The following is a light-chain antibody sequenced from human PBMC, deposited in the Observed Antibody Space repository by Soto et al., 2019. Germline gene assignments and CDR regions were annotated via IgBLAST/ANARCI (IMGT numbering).Light chain of an antibody. CDR2: GNS. CDR3: QSYDSSLSAVV. Sequence: QSVLTQPPSVSGAPGQRVTISCTWSSSNIGAGYDVHWYQQLPGTAPKLLIYGNSNRPSGVPDRFSGSKSGTSASLAITGLQAEYEADYYCQSYDSSLSAVVFGGGTKVTVL. J-gene: IGLJ2*01. CDR1: SSNIGAGYD. V-gene: IGLV1-40*01.